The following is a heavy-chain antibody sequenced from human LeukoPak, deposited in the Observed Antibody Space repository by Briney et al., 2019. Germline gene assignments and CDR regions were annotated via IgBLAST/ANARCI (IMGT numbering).Heavy chain of an antibody. Sequence: SETLSLTCAVYGGSSSDYFWSWIRQPPGKGLEWIGEINHGGSTNYNPSLKSRITISVDTSKNQFSLKLSSMPAADTAVYYCARGRTGYQLLPTKKDYSYYYIDVWGKGTTVTVSS. CDR2: INHGGST. V-gene: IGHV4-34*01. J-gene: IGHJ6*03. D-gene: IGHD2-2*01. CDR3: ARGRTGYQLLPTKKDYSYYYIDV. CDR1: GGSSSDYF.